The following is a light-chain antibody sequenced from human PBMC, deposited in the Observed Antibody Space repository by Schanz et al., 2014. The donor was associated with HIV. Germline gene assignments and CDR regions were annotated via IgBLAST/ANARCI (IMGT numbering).Light chain of an antibody. V-gene: IGKV3-20*01. CDR3: QQYGGSPT. Sequence: EIVLTQSPGTLSLFPGERAALSCRASQTITSNFLAWYQQRPGQAPRLLIYGASNRATGVPDRFSGSGSGTDFILTISRLEPADAAVYYCQQYGGSPTFGQGTKVEIK. CDR2: GAS. J-gene: IGKJ1*01. CDR1: QTITSNF.